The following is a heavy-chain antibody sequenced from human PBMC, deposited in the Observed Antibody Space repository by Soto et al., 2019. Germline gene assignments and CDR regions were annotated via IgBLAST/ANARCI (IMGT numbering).Heavy chain of an antibody. D-gene: IGHD6-19*01. V-gene: IGHV4-34*01. CDR1: GGSFSGYY. Sequence: PSETLSLTCAVYGGSFSGYYWSWIRQPPGKGLEWIGEINHSGSTNYNPSLKSRVTISVDTSKNQFSLKLSSVTAADTAVYYCARAHLRSRWYRGNWFDPWGHGTLVTVSS. CDR3: ARAHLRSRWYRGNWFDP. CDR2: INHSGST. J-gene: IGHJ5*02.